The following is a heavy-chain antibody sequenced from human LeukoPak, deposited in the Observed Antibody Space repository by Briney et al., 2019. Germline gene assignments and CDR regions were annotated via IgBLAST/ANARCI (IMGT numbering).Heavy chain of an antibody. D-gene: IGHD3-10*01. CDR2: ISYDGSNK. CDR3: ARDLGTWLGELSIDY. Sequence: GGSRRLSCAASGFTLISYLRNWFRQAPAKGLEGLAVISYDGSNKYYADSVKGRFTISRDNSKNTVYLQMNSLRAEDTAVYYCARDLGTWLGELSIDYWGQGTLVTVSS. V-gene: IGHV3-30-3*01. CDR1: GFTLISYL. J-gene: IGHJ4*02.